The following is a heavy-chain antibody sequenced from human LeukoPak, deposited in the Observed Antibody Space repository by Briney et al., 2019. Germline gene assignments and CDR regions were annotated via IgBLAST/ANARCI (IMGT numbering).Heavy chain of an antibody. CDR3: TRRAWDLENDAFDI. CDR1: GGSISGRSYY. Sequence: SETLSLTCTVSGGSISGRSYYWGWLRQPPGGGLEWIGSLYYTGTTYYNPSLKSRVSISVDTSKIHFSVRLTSVTAADTAIYYCTRRAWDLENDAFDIWGQGTMVTVPS. D-gene: IGHD1-26*01. V-gene: IGHV4-39*02. J-gene: IGHJ3*02. CDR2: LYYTGTT.